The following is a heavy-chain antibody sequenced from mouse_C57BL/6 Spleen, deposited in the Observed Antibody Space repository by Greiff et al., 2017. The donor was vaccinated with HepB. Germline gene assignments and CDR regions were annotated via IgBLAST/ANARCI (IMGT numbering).Heavy chain of an antibody. CDR2: IRNKANGYTT. V-gene: IGHV7-3*01. Sequence: EVKLVESGGGLVQPGGSLSLSCAASGFTFTDYYMSWVRQPPGKALEWLGFIRNKANGYTTEYSASVKGRFTISRDNSQSILYLQMNALRAEDSATYYCARISTHYFDYWGQGTTLTVSS. J-gene: IGHJ2*01. CDR1: GFTFTDYY. CDR3: ARISTHYFDY. D-gene: IGHD5-1*01.